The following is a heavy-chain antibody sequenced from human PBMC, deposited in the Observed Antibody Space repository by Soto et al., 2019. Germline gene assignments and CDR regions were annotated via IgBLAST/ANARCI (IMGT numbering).Heavy chain of an antibody. V-gene: IGHV4-31*03. Sequence: QVQLQESGPGLVKPSQTLSLTCTVSGGSISTGGYYWTWIRQHPGKGLEWIGYIYYSGSTYYSPSLRSRVTMSVDTSKNQFSLKLSSVTAADTAVYYCARDDYSTVYYGMDVWGQGTTVTVSS. CDR2: IYYSGST. D-gene: IGHD4-4*01. J-gene: IGHJ6*02. CDR1: GGSISTGGYY. CDR3: ARDDYSTVYYGMDV.